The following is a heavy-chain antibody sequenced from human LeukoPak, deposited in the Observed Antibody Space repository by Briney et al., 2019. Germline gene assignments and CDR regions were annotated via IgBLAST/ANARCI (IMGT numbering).Heavy chain of an antibody. D-gene: IGHD2-2*01. Sequence: SETLSLTCAVYGGSFSGYYWSWIRQPPGKGLEWIGEINHSGSTNYNPSLKSRVTISVDTSKNQFSLKLSSVTAADTAVYYCARVPEGYCSSTSCYARYFQHWGQGTLVTVSS. V-gene: IGHV4-34*01. J-gene: IGHJ1*01. CDR2: INHSGST. CDR3: ARVPEGYCSSTSCYARYFQH. CDR1: GGSFSGYY.